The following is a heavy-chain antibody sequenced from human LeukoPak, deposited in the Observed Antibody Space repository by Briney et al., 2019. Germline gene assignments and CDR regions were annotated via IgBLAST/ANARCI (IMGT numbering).Heavy chain of an antibody. J-gene: IGHJ4*02. D-gene: IGHD4-11*01. CDR3: ARGLVPGFLDY. V-gene: IGHV3-74*01. CDR2: INSDESIT. Sequence: GGSLRLPCAASGFTLSGYWMHWVRQAPGKGLVWVSRINSDESITTYADSVKGRFTISGDNAKNTLYLQMNSLRAEDTAVYYCARGLVPGFLDYWGQGTPVTVSS. CDR1: GFTLSGYW.